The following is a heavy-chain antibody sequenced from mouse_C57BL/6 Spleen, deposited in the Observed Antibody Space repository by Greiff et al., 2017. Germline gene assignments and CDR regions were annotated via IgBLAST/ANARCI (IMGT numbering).Heavy chain of an antibody. CDR3: ARTYDYDVYFDY. D-gene: IGHD2-4*01. Sequence: VKLVESGPELVKPGASVKISCKASGYAFSSSWMNWVKQRPGKGLEWIGRIYPGDGDTNYNGKFKGKATLTADKSSSTAYMQLSSLTSEDSAVYFCARTYDYDVYFDYWGQGTTLTVSS. J-gene: IGHJ2*01. V-gene: IGHV1-82*01. CDR2: IYPGDGDT. CDR1: GYAFSSSW.